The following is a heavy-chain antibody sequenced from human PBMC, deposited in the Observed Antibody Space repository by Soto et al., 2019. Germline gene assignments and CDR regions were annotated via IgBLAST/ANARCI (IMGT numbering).Heavy chain of an antibody. CDR1: GCSISSVISS. Sequence: SETLALACAVSGCSISSVISSWAWIRQRTGKGLEGIGKIYYSGTTYYNPYLTGRVTVSMATSKNRFSLKLSYVADADSAVYYCARHQDVIGQCTFDSCHGNYQLGMDVWGQGTTVTVSS. D-gene: IGHD4-4*01. V-gene: IGHV4-39*01. CDR3: ARHQDVIGQCTFDSCHGNYQLGMDV. J-gene: IGHJ6*02. CDR2: IYYSGTT.